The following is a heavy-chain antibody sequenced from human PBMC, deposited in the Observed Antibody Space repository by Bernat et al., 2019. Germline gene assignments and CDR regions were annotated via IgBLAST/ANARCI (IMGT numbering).Heavy chain of an antibody. CDR3: AKGGPAALNLMNYNFDY. CDR2: INNSGGTT. Sequence: EVQVLESGGGLVQPGESLRLSCGASGFTFRNYAMSWVRQAPGKGLEWVSGINNSGGTTDYADSVKGRFTISRDNSKNTLYLQMNSLRAEDTAVYYCAKGGPAALNLMNYNFDYGGQGTLVTVTS. V-gene: IGHV3-23*01. D-gene: IGHD1-7*01. J-gene: IGHJ4*02. CDR1: GFTFRNYA.